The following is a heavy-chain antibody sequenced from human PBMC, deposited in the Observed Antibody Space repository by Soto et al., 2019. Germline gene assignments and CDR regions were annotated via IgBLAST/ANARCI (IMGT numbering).Heavy chain of an antibody. J-gene: IGHJ4*02. CDR2: ISHLENT. D-gene: IGHD2-21*01. V-gene: IGHV4-30-2*06. CDR3: ARCGGNDSFDY. Sequence: TLSLTRPVSGASISYGGFSWSWIRQSPGKGLEWIGYISHLENTYLHPSFKSRLTMSIDRTRNQFSLKLSSVTAADMAVYYCARCGGNDSFDYWGQGVLVTVSS. CDR1: GASISYGGFS.